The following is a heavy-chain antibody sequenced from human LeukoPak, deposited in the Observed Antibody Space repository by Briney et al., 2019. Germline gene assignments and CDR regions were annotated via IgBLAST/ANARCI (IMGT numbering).Heavy chain of an antibody. CDR1: GGSISSYY. V-gene: IGHV4-59*01. D-gene: IGHD2-2*01. CDR3: ATVSGTSSILY. Sequence: SETLSLTCTVSGGSISSYYWSWIRQPPGKGLEWLGYAYYTGTSKYNPSLKSRLNISVDTSKNQFSLRLTSVTAADTAVYYCATVSGTSSILYWGQGTLVIVSS. CDR2: AYYTGTS. J-gene: IGHJ4*02.